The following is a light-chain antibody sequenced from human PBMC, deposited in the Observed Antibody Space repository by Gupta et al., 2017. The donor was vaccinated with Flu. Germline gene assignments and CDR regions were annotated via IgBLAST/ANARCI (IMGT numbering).Light chain of an antibody. CDR3: QSTDSSGSYV. CDR1: ALPKQY. CDR2: KDS. V-gene: IGLV3-25*02. Sequence: SYELTQPHSVSVSPGQTARITCSGDALPKQYAYWYQQKPGQAPVLVIYKDSGRPAGIPERFSGSSSETTVTVTISGVQAEDEADYYCQSTDSSGSYVFGTGTKVTVL. J-gene: IGLJ1*01.